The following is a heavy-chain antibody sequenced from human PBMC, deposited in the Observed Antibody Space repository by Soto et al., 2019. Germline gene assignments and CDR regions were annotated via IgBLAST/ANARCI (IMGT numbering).Heavy chain of an antibody. CDR1: GYTFTSYG. Sequence: ASVKVSFKASGYTFTSYGISWVRQAPGQGLEWMGWISAYNGNTNYAQKLQGRVTMTTDTSTSTAYMELRSLRSDDTAVYYCARLDVDLGGVIVAYFDYWGQGTLVTVSS. D-gene: IGHD3-16*02. J-gene: IGHJ4*02. V-gene: IGHV1-18*01. CDR3: ARLDVDLGGVIVAYFDY. CDR2: ISAYNGNT.